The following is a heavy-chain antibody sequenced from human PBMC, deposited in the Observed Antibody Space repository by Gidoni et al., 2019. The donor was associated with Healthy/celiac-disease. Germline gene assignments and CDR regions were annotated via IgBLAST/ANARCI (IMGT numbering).Heavy chain of an antibody. D-gene: IGHD3-16*01. Sequence: QLQLQESGPGLVKPSETLSLTCTVSGCSISSSSYYWGWIRQPPGKGLEWIGSIYYSGSTYYNPSLKSRVTISVDTSKNQFSLKLSSVTAADTAVYYCARLQEGDAYYYYYGMDVWGQGTTVTVSS. V-gene: IGHV4-39*01. CDR3: ARLQEGDAYYYYYGMDV. CDR2: IYYSGST. CDR1: GCSISSSSYY. J-gene: IGHJ6*02.